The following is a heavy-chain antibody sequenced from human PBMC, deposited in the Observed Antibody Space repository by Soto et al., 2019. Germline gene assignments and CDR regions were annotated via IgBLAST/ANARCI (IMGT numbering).Heavy chain of an antibody. CDR3: TRDWTGGYISGAYFDY. Sequence: PGGSLRLSCTASGFTFGDYAMSWFRQAPGKGLEWIGFIRSKSFGATTEYAASVKGRFTISRDDSKSIAYLQMNSLKTEDTAVYYCTRDWTGGYISGAYFDYWGQGTLVTVSS. D-gene: IGHD2-8*02. CDR1: GFTFGDYA. V-gene: IGHV3-49*03. CDR2: IRSKSFGATT. J-gene: IGHJ4*02.